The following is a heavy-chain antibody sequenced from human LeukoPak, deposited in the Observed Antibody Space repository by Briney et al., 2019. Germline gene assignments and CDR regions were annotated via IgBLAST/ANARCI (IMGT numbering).Heavy chain of an antibody. D-gene: IGHD2-2*01. J-gene: IGHJ6*03. CDR2: IIPIFGTA. CDR3: ARAISRDLVPAAIVWYYYYMDV. Sequence: SVKVSCKASGGTFSSYAISWVRQAPGQGLEWMGGIIPIFGTANYAQKFQGRVTIPADKSTSTAYMELSSLRSDDTAVYYCARAISRDLVPAAIVWYYYYMDVWGKGTTVTVSS. V-gene: IGHV1-69*06. CDR1: GGTFSSYA.